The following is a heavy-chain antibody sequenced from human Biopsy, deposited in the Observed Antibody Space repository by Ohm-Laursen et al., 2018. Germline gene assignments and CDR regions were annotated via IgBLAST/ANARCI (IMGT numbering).Heavy chain of an antibody. D-gene: IGHD3-22*01. Sequence: AAVKVSCKTFGGTLSKYAMSWVRQAPGQGLEWLGVIIAPSGTTNNAQRFQGRLSITADESATSVYMELSSLTSEDTAVYYCARTGTYYHDSSLYYFYGLDLWGQGSTVTVFS. J-gene: IGHJ6*02. CDR3: ARTGTYYHDSSLYYFYGLDL. CDR2: IIAPSGTT. V-gene: IGHV1-69*13. CDR1: GGTLSKYA.